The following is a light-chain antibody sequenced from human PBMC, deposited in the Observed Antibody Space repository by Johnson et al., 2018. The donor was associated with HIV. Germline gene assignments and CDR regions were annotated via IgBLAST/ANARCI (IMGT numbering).Light chain of an antibody. CDR3: GKWDSSLSANV. Sequence: QLVLTQPPSVSAAPGQKVTISCSGSSSNIGNNYVSWYQQLPGTAPKVLIYDNNKRPSGIPDRFSGSKSGTSATLGITGLQTGDEADYYCGKWDSSLSANVFGTGTKVTVL. V-gene: IGLV1-51*01. CDR1: SSNIGNNY. J-gene: IGLJ1*01. CDR2: DNN.